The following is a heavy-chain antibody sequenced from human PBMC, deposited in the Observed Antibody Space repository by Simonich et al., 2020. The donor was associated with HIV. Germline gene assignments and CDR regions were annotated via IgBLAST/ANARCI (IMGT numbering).Heavy chain of an antibody. CDR3: ARRSGYALDY. V-gene: IGHV4-34*01. D-gene: IGHD5-12*01. CDR2: IDHSEST. J-gene: IGHJ4*02. Sequence: QVHLQQWGAGLLKPSETLSLTCAVYGGSFSGYYWSWIRQPPGKGLEWIGEIDHSESTSNNPSLKSRVTMSVDTSKNQFSLKLTSVTAADTAVYYCARRSGYALDYWGQGTLVTVSS. CDR1: GGSFSGYY.